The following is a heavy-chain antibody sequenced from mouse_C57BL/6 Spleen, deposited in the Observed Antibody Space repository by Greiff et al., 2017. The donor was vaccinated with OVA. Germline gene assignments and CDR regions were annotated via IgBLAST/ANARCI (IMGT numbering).Heavy chain of an antibody. D-gene: IGHD2-4*01. Sequence: EVQVVESEGGFVQPGSSMQLSCTASGFTFSDYYMAWVRQVPEKGLEWVANINYDGSSTYYLDSLTSSFIISRKNAKNILYLQRSILKAEDTATYYCAREVTYDYPFYFDYWGQGTTLTVSS. CDR2: INYDGSST. J-gene: IGHJ2*01. CDR1: GFTFSDYY. V-gene: IGHV5-16*01. CDR3: AREVTYDYPFYFDY.